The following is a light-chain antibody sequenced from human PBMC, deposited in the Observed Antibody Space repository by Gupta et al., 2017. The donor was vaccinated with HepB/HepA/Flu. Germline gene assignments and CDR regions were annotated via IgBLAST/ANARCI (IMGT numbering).Light chain of an antibody. Sequence: SSVLPQPPSVSVAPGKTARITCGNNIGGKSVHWYQQKPGQAPVLVVYDDRDRPSGIPERFSGSNSGNTATLTISRVEAGDEDDYYSQVWDRSVDHHYVFGSGTEVTVL. CDR3: QVWDRSVDHHYV. V-gene: IGLV3-21*03. J-gene: IGLJ1*01. CDR2: DDR. CDR1: NIGGKS.